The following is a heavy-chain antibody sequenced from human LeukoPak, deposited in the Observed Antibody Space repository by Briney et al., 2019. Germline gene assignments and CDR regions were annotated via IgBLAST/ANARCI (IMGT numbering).Heavy chain of an antibody. D-gene: IGHD6-13*01. V-gene: IGHV3-21*04. Sequence: PGGSLRLSCAASGFTFSSYSMNWVRQAPGKGLEWVSSISSSSSYIYYADSVKGRFTISRDNSKNTLYLQMNSLRAEDTAVYYCAKGAQQLYDYYYYYMDVWGKGTTVTVSS. CDR1: GFTFSSYS. J-gene: IGHJ6*03. CDR3: AKGAQQLYDYYYYYMDV. CDR2: ISSSSSYI.